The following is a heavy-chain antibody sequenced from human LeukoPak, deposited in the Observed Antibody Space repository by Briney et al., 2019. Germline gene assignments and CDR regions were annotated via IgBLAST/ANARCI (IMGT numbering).Heavy chain of an antibody. CDR1: GFTFSSYA. Sequence: PEGSLRLSCAASGFTFSSYAMSWVRQAPGKGLEGVSAISGSGGSTYYADSVKGRFTISRDNSKNTLYLQMNSLRAEDTAVYYCASNVIWAYFDYWGQGTLVTVSS. D-gene: IGHD2-21*01. CDR3: ASNVIWAYFDY. CDR2: ISGSGGST. V-gene: IGHV3-23*01. J-gene: IGHJ4*02.